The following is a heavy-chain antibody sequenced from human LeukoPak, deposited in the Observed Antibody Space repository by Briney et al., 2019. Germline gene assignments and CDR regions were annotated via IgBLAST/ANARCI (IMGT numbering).Heavy chain of an antibody. Sequence: SEALSLTCTVSGYSISSGYYWGWIRQPPGKGLEWIGSIYHSGSTYYNPSLKSRVTISVDTSKNQLSLKLSSVTAADTAVYYCARVGGYYGSGSSSWGQGTLVTVSS. CDR1: GYSISSGYY. V-gene: IGHV4-38-2*02. D-gene: IGHD3-10*01. CDR3: ARVGGYYGSGSSS. J-gene: IGHJ4*02. CDR2: IYHSGST.